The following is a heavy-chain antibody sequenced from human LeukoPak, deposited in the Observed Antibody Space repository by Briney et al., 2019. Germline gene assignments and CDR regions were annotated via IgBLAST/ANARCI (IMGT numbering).Heavy chain of an antibody. CDR2: IYSGGST. CDR1: GFTFSSYG. Sequence: GGSLRLSCAASGFTFSSYGMSWVRQAPGKGLEWVSVIYSGGSTYYADSVKGRFTISRDNSKNTLYLQMNSLRAEDTAVYYCARDRVLLYWGQGTLVTVSS. D-gene: IGHD3-10*01. V-gene: IGHV3-66*01. CDR3: ARDRVLLY. J-gene: IGHJ4*02.